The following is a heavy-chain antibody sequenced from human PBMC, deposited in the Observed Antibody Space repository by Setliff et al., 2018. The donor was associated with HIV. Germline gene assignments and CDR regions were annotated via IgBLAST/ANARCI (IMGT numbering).Heavy chain of an antibody. CDR1: GDSSSNDY. CDR2: IPTSGTT. Sequence: SETLSLTCTVSGDSSSNDYWTWVRQPPGKGREWIGNIPTSGTTKYNPSLNSRVTISVDMSKSQFSLRLRSVTAADTAMYYCAREYYRSGGYYSGWKYYYMDVWGKGTTVTVSS. CDR3: AREYYRSGGYYSGWKYYYMDV. D-gene: IGHD2-15*01. J-gene: IGHJ6*03. V-gene: IGHV4-4*08.